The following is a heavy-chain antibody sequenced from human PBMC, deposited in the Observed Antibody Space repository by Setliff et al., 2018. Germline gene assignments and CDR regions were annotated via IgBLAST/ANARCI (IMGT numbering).Heavy chain of an antibody. CDR2: IYHDGND. V-gene: IGHV4-4*02. CDR3: ARYTPKLPELGIYGWFDY. Sequence: PSETLSLTCTVSGASINSLSWWSWVRQSPGKGLEWIGEIYHDGNDKFYPSVHYSPSLESRVTISVDTSKNHFSLKLTSVTAADTAAYYCARYTPKLPELGIYGWFDYWGQGTPVTVS. CDR1: GASINSLSW. J-gene: IGHJ4*02. D-gene: IGHD7-27*01.